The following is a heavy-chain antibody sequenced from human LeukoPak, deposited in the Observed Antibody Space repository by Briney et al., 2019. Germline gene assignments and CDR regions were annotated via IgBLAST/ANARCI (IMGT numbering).Heavy chain of an antibody. V-gene: IGHV3-74*01. CDR2: INSDGSST. CDR1: GFTFSSYW. J-gene: IGHJ3*02. D-gene: IGHD3-10*01. Sequence: GGSLRLSCAASGFTFSSYWMHWVRQAPGKGLVWVSRINSDGSSTSYADSVKGRFTTSRDNAKNTLYLQMNSLRAEDTAVYYCASVRFGELWDDAFDIWGQGTMVTVSS. CDR3: ASVRFGELWDDAFDI.